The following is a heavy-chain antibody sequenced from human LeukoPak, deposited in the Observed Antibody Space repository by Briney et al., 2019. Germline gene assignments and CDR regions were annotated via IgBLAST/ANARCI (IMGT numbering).Heavy chain of an antibody. J-gene: IGHJ4*02. Sequence: ASVKVSCKASGYTFISFGISWVRQAPGQGLEWMGWISAYNGNTKYAQKLQGRVTMTTDTSTSTAYMELRSLRSDDTAVYYCARDPTYGSEWYHFPTGYYIDYWGQGTLLTVSS. CDR1: GYTFISFG. V-gene: IGHV1-18*01. CDR3: ARDPTYGSEWYHFPTGYYIDY. D-gene: IGHD6-19*01. CDR2: ISAYNGNT.